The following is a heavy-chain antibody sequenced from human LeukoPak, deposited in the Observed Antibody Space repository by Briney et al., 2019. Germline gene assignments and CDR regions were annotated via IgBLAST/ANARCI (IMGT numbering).Heavy chain of an antibody. D-gene: IGHD2-15*01. CDR1: GFNFRDAA. Sequence: GGSLRLSCAASGFNFRDAAMTWVRQAPGKGLEWVSLISFSGDNSYYADSVKGRFTISRDNSENTLYLQMSSLRAEDTAIYYCVRDFSCSGGSCPLFDSWGQGTLVSVSS. CDR2: ISFSGDNS. V-gene: IGHV3-23*01. CDR3: VRDFSCSGGSCPLFDS. J-gene: IGHJ4*02.